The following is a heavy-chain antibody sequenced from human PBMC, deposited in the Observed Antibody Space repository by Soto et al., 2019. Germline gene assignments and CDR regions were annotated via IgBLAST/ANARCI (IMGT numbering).Heavy chain of an antibody. D-gene: IGHD3-10*01. CDR1: GYTFTSYA. CDR2: INPSGDST. J-gene: IGHJ3*02. CDR3: ARNRLLRGSYDAFDI. V-gene: IGHV1-46*01. Sequence: ASVKVSCKASGYTFTSYAMHWVRQAPGQGLEWMGIINPSGDSTSYAQKFQGRVTMTRDTSTSTVYMELSSLRSEDTAVYYCARNRLLRGSYDAFDIWGQGTMVTVSS.